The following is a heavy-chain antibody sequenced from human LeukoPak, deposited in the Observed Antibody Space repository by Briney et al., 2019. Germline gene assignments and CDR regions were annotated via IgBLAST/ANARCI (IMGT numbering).Heavy chain of an antibody. D-gene: IGHD3-10*01. J-gene: IGHJ4*02. CDR2: ISGSGGST. Sequence: PGGSLRLSCAASGFTFSSYAMSWVRQAPGKGLEWVSAISGSGGSTYYADSVKGRFTISRDNSKNTLYLQMDSLRAEDTAVYYCAKIAVSYYYGSGHFAYWGQGTLVTVSS. CDR3: AKIAVSYYYGSGHFAY. CDR1: GFTFSSYA. V-gene: IGHV3-23*01.